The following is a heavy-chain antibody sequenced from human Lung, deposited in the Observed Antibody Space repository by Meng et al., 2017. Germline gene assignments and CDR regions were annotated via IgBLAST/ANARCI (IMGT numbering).Heavy chain of an antibody. Sequence: ASVKVSCKASGYRFTAYYIQWVRQAPGQGLEWMGWINPNSGATKYAQKFQGRVTMTRDTSITTAYMELSGLKSEDTAVYYCARELAVDGGNAVDYYYYGMDVWGQGTTVT. D-gene: IGHD4-23*01. V-gene: IGHV1-2*02. J-gene: IGHJ6*02. CDR3: ARELAVDGGNAVDYYYYGMDV. CDR1: GYRFTAYY. CDR2: INPNSGAT.